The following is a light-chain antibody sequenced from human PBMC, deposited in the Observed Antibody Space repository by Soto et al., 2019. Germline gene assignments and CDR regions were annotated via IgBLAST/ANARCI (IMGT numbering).Light chain of an antibody. CDR2: AAS. J-gene: IGKJ4*01. CDR1: QGISSY. CDR3: QQLNSYPSLT. V-gene: IGKV1-9*01. Sequence: DIQFTHSPSFLSASVGDRVTITCRASQGISSYLAWYQQKPGKAPKLLIYAASTLQSGVPSRFSGSGSGTEFTLTISSLQPEDFATYYCQQLNSYPSLTFGGGTKVDIK.